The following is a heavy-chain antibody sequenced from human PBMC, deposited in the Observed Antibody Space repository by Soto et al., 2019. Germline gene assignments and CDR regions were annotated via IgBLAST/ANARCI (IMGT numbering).Heavy chain of an antibody. CDR2: IYYSGST. Sequence: NPSETLSLTCTVSGGSISSGDYYWSWIRQPPGKGLEWIGYIYYSGSTYYNPSLKSRVTISVDTSKNQFSLKLSSVTAADTAVYYCARSSDYGGNSVRASDIWGKGTTVT. V-gene: IGHV4-30-4*01. CDR3: ARSSDYGGNSVRASDI. CDR1: GGSISSGDYY. D-gene: IGHD4-17*01. J-gene: IGHJ3*02.